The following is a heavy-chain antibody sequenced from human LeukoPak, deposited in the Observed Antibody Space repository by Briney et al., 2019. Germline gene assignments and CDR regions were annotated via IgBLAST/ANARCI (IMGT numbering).Heavy chain of an antibody. J-gene: IGHJ4*02. CDR1: GGSISSYY. V-gene: IGHV4-59*01. D-gene: IGHD3-22*01. CDR3: ASSYIRSRLYYYDSSGRFDY. CDR2: IYYSGST. Sequence: PSETLSLTCTVSGGSISSYYWSWIRQPPGKGLEWIGYIYYSGSTNYNPSLKSRVTISVDTSKNQSSLKLSSVTAADTAVYYCASSYIRSRLYYYDSSGRFDYWGQGTLVTVSS.